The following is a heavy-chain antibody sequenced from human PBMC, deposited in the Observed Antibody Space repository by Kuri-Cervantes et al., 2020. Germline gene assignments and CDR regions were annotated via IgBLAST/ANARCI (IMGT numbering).Heavy chain of an antibody. D-gene: IGHD2-21*01. V-gene: IGHV1-46*01. CDR3: AKLGDVVVAAGVNWAHDAFDI. Sequence: ASVKVSCKASGYTFTSYGISWVRQAPGQGLEWMGIINPSGGSTSYAQKFQGRVTMTRDTSTSTVYMELSSLRVEDTAVYYCAKLGDVVVAAGVNWAHDAFDIWGQGTLVTVSS. CDR1: GYTFTSYG. J-gene: IGHJ3*02. CDR2: INPSGGST.